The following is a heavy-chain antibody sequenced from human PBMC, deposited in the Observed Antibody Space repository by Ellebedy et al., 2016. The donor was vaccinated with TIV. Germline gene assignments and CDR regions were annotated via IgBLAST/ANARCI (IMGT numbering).Heavy chain of an antibody. CDR1: GFTFSSYS. D-gene: IGHD5-18*01. CDR2: ISSSSSTI. J-gene: IGHJ4*02. Sequence: GGSLRLSXAASGFTFSSYSMNWVRQAPGKGLEWVSYISSSSSTIYYADSVKGRFTISRDNAKNSLYLQMNSLRAEDTALYYCAREIQLLDFWGQGTLVTVSS. CDR3: AREIQLLDF. V-gene: IGHV3-48*04.